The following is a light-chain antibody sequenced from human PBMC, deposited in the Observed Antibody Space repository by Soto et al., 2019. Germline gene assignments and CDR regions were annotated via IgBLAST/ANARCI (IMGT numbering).Light chain of an antibody. CDR1: NSDVGSYNR. V-gene: IGLV2-14*01. J-gene: IGLJ1*01. Sequence: LTQPASVSGSPGQSITISCTGTNSDVGSYNRVSWYQQPPGTAPKLIIYDVNNRPSGVSYRFSGSKSGNTASLTISGLQAEDEADYYCNSYTTSETYVFGTGTKVTVL. CDR2: DVN. CDR3: NSYTTSETYV.